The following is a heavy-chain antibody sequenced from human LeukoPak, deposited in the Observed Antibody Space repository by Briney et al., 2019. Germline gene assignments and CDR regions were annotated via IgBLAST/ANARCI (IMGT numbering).Heavy chain of an antibody. J-gene: IGHJ6*03. CDR2: IIPIFGTA. V-gene: IGHV1-69*05. Sequence: ASVKVSCKASGGTFSSYAISWVRQAPGQGLEWMGGIIPIFGTANYAQKFQGRVTITTDESTSTAYMELSSLRSEDTAVYYCARVGPTGVGPRRYCSSTSCYTSNYYMDVWGKGTTVTVSS. D-gene: IGHD2-2*02. CDR3: ARVGPTGVGPRRYCSSTSCYTSNYYMDV. CDR1: GGTFSSYA.